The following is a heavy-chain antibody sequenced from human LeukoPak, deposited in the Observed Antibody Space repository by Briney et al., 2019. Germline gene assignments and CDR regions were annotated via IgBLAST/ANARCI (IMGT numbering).Heavy chain of an antibody. J-gene: IGHJ4*02. CDR1: GFIFSNYA. CDR3: ARVSSSGYGVSSGLFY. D-gene: IGHD5-18*01. CDR2: INNDGSTS. Sequence: GGSLRLSCAASGFIFSNYAMHWVRQAPGKGLVWVSRINNDGSTSTYADSVKGRFTISRDNAKNTLYLQMNSLRAEDTAVYYCARVSSSGYGVSSGLFYWGQGTLVTVSS. V-gene: IGHV3-74*01.